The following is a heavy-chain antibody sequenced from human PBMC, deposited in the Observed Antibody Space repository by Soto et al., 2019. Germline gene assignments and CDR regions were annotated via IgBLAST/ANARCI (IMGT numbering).Heavy chain of an antibody. Sequence: PSETLSLTCTVSGGSISSGGYYWSWIRQHPGKGLEWIGYIYYSGSTYYNPSLKSRVTISVDTSKNQFPLKLSSVTAADTAVYYCARGDYDFWSGYHPNYMDVWGKGTTVTVSS. D-gene: IGHD3-3*01. CDR2: IYYSGST. J-gene: IGHJ6*03. CDR3: ARGDYDFWSGYHPNYMDV. V-gene: IGHV4-31*03. CDR1: GGSISSGGYY.